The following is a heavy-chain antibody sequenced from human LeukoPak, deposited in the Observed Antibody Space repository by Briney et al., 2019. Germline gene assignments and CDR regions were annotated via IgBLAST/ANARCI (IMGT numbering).Heavy chain of an antibody. CDR2: ISSSSSYI. J-gene: IGHJ4*02. CDR3: ARGGHYGSGSYYNVN. Sequence: GGSLRLSCAASGFSFSSYSMNWVRPAPGKGLEWVSSISSSSSYIYYADSVKGRFTISRDNAKNSLYLQMNSLRAEDTAVYYCARGGHYGSGSYYNVNWGQGTLVTVSS. V-gene: IGHV3-21*01. CDR1: GFSFSSYS. D-gene: IGHD3-10*01.